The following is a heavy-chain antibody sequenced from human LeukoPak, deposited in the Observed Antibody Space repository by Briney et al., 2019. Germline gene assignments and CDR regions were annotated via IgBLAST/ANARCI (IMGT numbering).Heavy chain of an antibody. D-gene: IGHD6-13*01. CDR3: AKEGKSSWYYYYYGMDV. J-gene: IGHJ6*02. CDR1: GFTFDDYS. CDR2: ISWNSGSI. Sequence: PGGSLRLSCAASGFTFDDYSMHWVRQAPGKGLEWIGGISWNSGSIGYADSVKGRFTISRDNAKNSLYLQMNSLRAEDTALYYCAKEGKSSWYYYYYGMDVWGQGTTVTVSS. V-gene: IGHV3-9*01.